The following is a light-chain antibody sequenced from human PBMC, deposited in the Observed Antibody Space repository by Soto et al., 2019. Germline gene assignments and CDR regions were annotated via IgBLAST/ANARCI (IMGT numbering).Light chain of an antibody. CDR1: QSISGY. CDR2: GAS. Sequence: DIQMTQSPSSLSASVGDRVTITCRASQSISGYLNWYQQKPGKAPKVLISGASTLHNGVPSRFSGRGSGTDFTLTISSLQPEHVATYYCQQSLSTLLTFGGGTKVDIK. J-gene: IGKJ4*01. V-gene: IGKV1-39*01. CDR3: QQSLSTLLT.